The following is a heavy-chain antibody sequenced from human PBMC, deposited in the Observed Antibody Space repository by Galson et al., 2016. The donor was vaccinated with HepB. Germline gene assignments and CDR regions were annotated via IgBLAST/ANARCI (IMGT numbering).Heavy chain of an antibody. CDR1: GFTFRTYA. V-gene: IGHV3-23*01. D-gene: IGHD6-19*01. CDR3: ARGRAVASTRKFDY. J-gene: IGHJ4*02. Sequence: SLRLSCAGSGFTFRTYAMNWVRQAPGKGLEWVSGMSGSGTSTHHADSVKGRFTISRDNSKNTLYLQMNSLRAEDTAVYYCARGRAVASTRKFDYWGQGTLVAVSS. CDR2: MSGSGTST.